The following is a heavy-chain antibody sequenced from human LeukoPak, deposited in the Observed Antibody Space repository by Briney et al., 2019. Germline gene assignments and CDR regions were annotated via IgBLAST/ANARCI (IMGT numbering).Heavy chain of an antibody. Sequence: GGPLRLSCAASGFTFSSYWMHWVRQAPGKGLVWVSRIKSDGSSASYADSVKGRFTISRDNAKNTLYLQMNSLRAEDTAVYYCARPVRPYTGDYGIDYWGQGTLVTVSS. CDR2: IKSDGSSA. CDR3: ARPVRPYTGDYGIDY. CDR1: GFTFSSYW. D-gene: IGHD4-17*01. J-gene: IGHJ4*02. V-gene: IGHV3-74*01.